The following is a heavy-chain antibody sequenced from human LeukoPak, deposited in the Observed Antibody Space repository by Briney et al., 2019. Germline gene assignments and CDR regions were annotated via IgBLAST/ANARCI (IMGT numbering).Heavy chain of an antibody. J-gene: IGHJ4*02. CDR2: IIPIFGTA. V-gene: IGHV1-69*05. D-gene: IGHD5-12*01. CDR1: GGTFSSYA. CDR3: ARDDSLSGYDLYYFDY. Sequence: SVKVSCKASGGTFSSYAISWKRQAPGQGLEWMGRIIPIFGTANYAQKFQGRVTITTDESTSTAYMELSSLRSEDTAVYYCARDDSLSGYDLYYFDYWGQGTLVTVSS.